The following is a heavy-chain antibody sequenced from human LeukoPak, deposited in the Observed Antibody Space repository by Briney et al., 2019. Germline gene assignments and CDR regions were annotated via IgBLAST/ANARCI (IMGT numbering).Heavy chain of an antibody. CDR3: AKDQQGFGY. CDR1: GFTFSSYG. D-gene: IGHD6-13*01. Sequence: GGSLTLSCAASGFTFSSYGMHCVRQAPGKGLEWVAVIPYDGSNKYYADSVKGRFTISSDNSKNTMYLQMNSLGAEDTAGYYCAKDQQGFGYWGQGALVTVSS. CDR2: IPYDGSNK. J-gene: IGHJ4*02. V-gene: IGHV3-30*18.